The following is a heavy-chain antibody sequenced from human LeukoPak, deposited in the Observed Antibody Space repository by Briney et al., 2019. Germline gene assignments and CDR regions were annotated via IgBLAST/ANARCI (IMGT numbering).Heavy chain of an antibody. Sequence: ASVKVSCKVSGYTLTELSMHWVRQAPGKGLEWMGWINPNSGGTNYAQKFQGRVTMTRDTSISTAYMELSRLRSDDTAVYYCARSGSYYASFDIWGQGTMVTVSS. CDR2: INPNSGGT. CDR1: GYTLTELS. CDR3: ARSGSYYASFDI. D-gene: IGHD1-26*01. V-gene: IGHV1-2*02. J-gene: IGHJ3*02.